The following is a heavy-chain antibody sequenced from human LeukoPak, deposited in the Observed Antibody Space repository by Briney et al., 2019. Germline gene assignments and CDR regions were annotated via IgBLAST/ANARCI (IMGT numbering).Heavy chain of an antibody. CDR3: AKDRSSGSNGGLVRFDP. V-gene: IGHV3-30*04. J-gene: IGHJ5*02. Sequence: PGRSLKLSCAASGFAFRTYSMHWVRQAPGKGLEWLAVITYDGKVQHYADSVKGQFTVSRDNSKKTLYLQMNSLRTEDTAVYYCAKDRSSGSNGGLVRFDPWGQGTLVTVSS. D-gene: IGHD1-26*01. CDR2: ITYDGKVQ. CDR1: GFAFRTYS.